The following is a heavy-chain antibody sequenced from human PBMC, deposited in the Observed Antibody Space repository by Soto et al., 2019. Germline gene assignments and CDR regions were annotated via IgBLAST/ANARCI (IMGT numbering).Heavy chain of an antibody. Sequence: QVQLVESGGGVVQPGRSLRLSCAASGFTFSSYGMHWVRQAPGKGLEWVAVISYDGSNKYYADSVKGRFTISRDNSKNTLYLQMNSLRAEDTAVYYCAKDRRSNYYDGMDVWGQGTTVTVSS. CDR3: AKDRRSNYYDGMDV. J-gene: IGHJ6*02. V-gene: IGHV3-30*18. CDR2: ISYDGSNK. CDR1: GFTFSSYG.